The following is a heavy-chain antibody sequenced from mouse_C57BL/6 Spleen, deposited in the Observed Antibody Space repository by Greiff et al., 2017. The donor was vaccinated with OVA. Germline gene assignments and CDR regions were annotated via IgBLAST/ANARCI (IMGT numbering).Heavy chain of an antibody. CDR2: ISGGGGNT. CDR1: GFTFGSYT. V-gene: IGHV5-9*01. Sequence: EVKLVESGGGLVKPGGSLKLSCAASGFTFGSYTMSWVRQTPEKRLEWVATISGGGGNTYYPDSVKGRFTISRDNAKNTLYLQMSSLRSEDTALYYCARHGGYSSFAYWGQGTLVTVSA. D-gene: IGHD2-3*01. J-gene: IGHJ3*01. CDR3: ARHGGYSSFAY.